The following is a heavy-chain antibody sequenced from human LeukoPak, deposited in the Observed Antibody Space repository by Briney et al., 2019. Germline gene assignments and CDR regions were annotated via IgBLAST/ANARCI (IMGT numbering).Heavy chain of an antibody. CDR2: IKQDGSEK. D-gene: IGHD2-15*01. J-gene: IGHJ4*02. CDR1: GFIFNNYG. CDR3: ARDRMTPDY. V-gene: IGHV3-7*01. Sequence: GGSLRLSCAASGFIFNNYGMYWVRQAPGKGLEWVANIKQDGSEKYYVDSVKGRFTISRDNAKNSLYLQMNSLRAEDTAVYYCARDRMTPDYWGQGTLVTVSS.